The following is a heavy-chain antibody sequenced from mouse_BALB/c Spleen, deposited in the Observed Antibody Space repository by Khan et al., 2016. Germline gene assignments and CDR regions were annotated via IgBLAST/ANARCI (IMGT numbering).Heavy chain of an antibody. CDR3: ARGPFYYYGSSYVYFDV. V-gene: IGHV3-6*02. CDR1: GYSITSGYY. D-gene: IGHD1-1*01. Sequence: VQLKESGPGLVKPSQSLSLTCSVTGYSITSGYYWNWIRQFPGNKLEWMGYISYDGSNNYNPSLKNRISITRDTSKHQFFLKLNSVTPEDTATYYCARGPFYYYGSSYVYFDVWGAGTTVTVSS. CDR2: ISYDGSN. J-gene: IGHJ1*01.